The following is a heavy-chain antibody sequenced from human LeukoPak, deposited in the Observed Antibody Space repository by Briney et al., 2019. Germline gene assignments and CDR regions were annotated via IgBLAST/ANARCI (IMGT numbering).Heavy chain of an antibody. J-gene: IGHJ4*02. Sequence: PGGSLRLSCAASGFNFVNAYMSWVRQAPGKGLEWVSGTSDRGDYTYYADSVKGRFTISRDNSKNTLYLQMNSLRAEDTALYFCAKKAQYNGNYPLDYWGQGTLVTVSS. D-gene: IGHD1-26*01. CDR1: GFNFVNAY. CDR2: TSDRGDYT. V-gene: IGHV3-23*01. CDR3: AKKAQYNGNYPLDY.